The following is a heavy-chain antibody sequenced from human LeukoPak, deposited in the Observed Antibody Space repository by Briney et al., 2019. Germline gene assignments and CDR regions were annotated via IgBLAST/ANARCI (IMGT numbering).Heavy chain of an antibody. Sequence: GASVKVSCRASGYTFTGYYMHWVRQAPGQGLEWMGWINPNSGGTNYAQKFQGRVTMTRDTSISTAYMELSRLRSDDTAVYYCARAGPKIVLLWFGEANQYYFDYWGQGTLVTVSS. CDR3: ARAGPKIVLLWFGEANQYYFDY. D-gene: IGHD3-10*01. V-gene: IGHV1-2*02. CDR2: INPNSGGT. J-gene: IGHJ4*02. CDR1: GYTFTGYY.